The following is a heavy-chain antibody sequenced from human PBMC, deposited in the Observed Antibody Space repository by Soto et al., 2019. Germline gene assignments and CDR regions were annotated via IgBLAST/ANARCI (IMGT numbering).Heavy chain of an antibody. V-gene: IGHV3-53*01. CDR3: AATYYYDSSGYYPN. J-gene: IGHJ4*02. Sequence: EVQLVESGGGLIQPGGSLRLSCAASGFTVSRNYMSWVRQAPGKGLEWVSVIYSGGSTYYADSVKGRFTISRDNSKNTRYLQMNSLRAEDTAVYYCAATYYYDSSGYYPNWGQGTLVTVSS. CDR2: IYSGGST. CDR1: GFTVSRNY. D-gene: IGHD3-22*01.